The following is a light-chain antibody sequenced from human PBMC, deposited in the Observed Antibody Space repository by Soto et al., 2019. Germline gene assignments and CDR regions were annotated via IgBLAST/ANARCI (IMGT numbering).Light chain of an antibody. V-gene: IGKV3-11*01. CDR3: QQRSNWPYT. J-gene: IGKJ2*01. CDR1: QSVSSY. CDR2: DAS. Sequence: EIVLTQSPATLSLSPGERATLSCRASQSVSSYLAWYQQKPGQAPRLLIYDASNRAHDIPARFSGSGSGKEFTLTISTLEPEDFAIYYCQQRSNWPYTFGQGTKLEIK.